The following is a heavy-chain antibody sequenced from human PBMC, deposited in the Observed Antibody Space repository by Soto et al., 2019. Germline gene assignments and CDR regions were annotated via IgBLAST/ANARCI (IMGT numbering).Heavy chain of an antibody. CDR2: IYHSGST. CDR3: ARVWVPLELPPRRYYYYGMDV. Sequence: QVQLQESGPGLVKPSETLSLTCAVSGYSISSGYYWGWIRQPPGKGLEWIGSIYHSGSTYYNPSLKSRGTISVDTSKNQFSLKLSSVTAADTAVYYCARVWVPLELPPRRYYYYGMDVWGQGTTVTVSS. CDR1: GYSISSGYY. D-gene: IGHD3-16*01. J-gene: IGHJ6*02. V-gene: IGHV4-38-2*01.